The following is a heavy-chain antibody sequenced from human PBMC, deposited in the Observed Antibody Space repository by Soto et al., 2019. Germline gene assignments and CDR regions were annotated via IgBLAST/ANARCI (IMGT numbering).Heavy chain of an antibody. CDR1: GGTISSYD. CDR2: IYYSGST. J-gene: IGHJ6*02. CDR3: ARITYYYGSGSSKKYGMDV. V-gene: IGHV4-59*01. D-gene: IGHD3-10*01. Sequence: PSETMSLTCTVSGGTISSYDWSWIRQPPGKGLEWIGYIYYSGSTNYNPSLKSRVTISVDTSKNQFSLKLSSVTAADTAVYYCARITYYYGSGSSKKYGMDVWGQGTTVTVSS.